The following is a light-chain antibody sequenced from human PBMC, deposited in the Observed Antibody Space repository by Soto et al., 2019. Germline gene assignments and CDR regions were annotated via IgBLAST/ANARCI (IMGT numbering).Light chain of an antibody. V-gene: IGKV1-12*01. J-gene: IGKJ5*01. Sequence: DIQITHSPSTLSASVLCRVTITCRASQSISSWLAWYQQKPGKAPNLLIYAASTLQSGVPSRFSGSGSGTDFTLTISYLQAEDFGTYYCQEASRIPITFGQGTRLEIK. CDR2: AAS. CDR1: QSISSW. CDR3: QEASRIPIT.